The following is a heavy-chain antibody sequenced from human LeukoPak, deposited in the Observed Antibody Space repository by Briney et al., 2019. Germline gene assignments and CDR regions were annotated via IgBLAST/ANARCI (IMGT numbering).Heavy chain of an antibody. D-gene: IGHD6-19*01. V-gene: IGHV1-8*01. CDR1: GYTFTSYD. CDR3: ARVRSSGPAFYYYYMDV. CDR2: MNPNSGNT. Sequence: ASVKVSCKASGYTFTSYDINWVRQATGQGLEWMGWMNPNSGNTGYAQKFQGRVTITADKSTSTAYMELSSLRSEDTAVYYCARVRSSGPAFYYYYMDVWGKGTTVTVSS. J-gene: IGHJ6*03.